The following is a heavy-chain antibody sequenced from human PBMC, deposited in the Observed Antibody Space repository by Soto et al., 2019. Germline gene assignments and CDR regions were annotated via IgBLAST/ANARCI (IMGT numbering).Heavy chain of an antibody. V-gene: IGHV3-74*01. Sequence: EVQLVESGGGLVQPGRSLRLSCAASGFTFSSYWMHWVRQAPGKGLVWVSRINSDGSSTSYADSVKGRFTISRDNAKNTLYLQMNSLRSEDTAVYYCARAGDDFWSGYSNWFAPWGQGTLVTVSS. CDR2: INSDGSST. CDR1: GFTFSSYW. CDR3: ARAGDDFWSGYSNWFAP. J-gene: IGHJ5*02. D-gene: IGHD3-3*01.